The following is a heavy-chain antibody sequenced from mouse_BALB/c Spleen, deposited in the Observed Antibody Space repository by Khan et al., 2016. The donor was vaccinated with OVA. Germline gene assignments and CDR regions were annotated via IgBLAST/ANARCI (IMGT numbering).Heavy chain of an antibody. CDR1: GFTITDTY. J-gene: IGHJ1*01. V-gene: IGHV14-3*02. Sequence: EVELVESGAELVKPGASVKLSCTASGFTITDTYLHWVKQRPEQGLEWIGRIAPATGNTKYEPKFQGKATITADTSSHTSYLQLNSLTAEDAAVYYCADPSYDPRDLEDWGEGTTVTVSS. CDR2: IAPATGNT. CDR3: ADPSYDPRDLED. D-gene: IGHD2-3*01.